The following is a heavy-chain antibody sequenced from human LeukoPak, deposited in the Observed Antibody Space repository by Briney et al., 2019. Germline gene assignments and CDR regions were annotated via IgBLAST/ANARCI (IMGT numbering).Heavy chain of an antibody. CDR1: GGTFGSYA. Sequence: ASVKVACKASGGTFGSYAISWVRQAPGQGLEWMGGIIPIFGTAIYAKKFQGRVTITADESTSTAYMELSSLRSEDTAVYYCARAEVSYCSGGSCYSTYYFDYWGQGTLVTVSS. CDR2: IIPIFGTA. D-gene: IGHD2-15*01. CDR3: ARAEVSYCSGGSCYSTYYFDY. J-gene: IGHJ4*02. V-gene: IGHV1-69*13.